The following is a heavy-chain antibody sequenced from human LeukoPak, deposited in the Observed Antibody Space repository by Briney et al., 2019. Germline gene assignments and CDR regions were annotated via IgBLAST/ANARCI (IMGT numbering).Heavy chain of an antibody. CDR2: INGSGGST. V-gene: IGHV3-23*01. J-gene: IGHJ4*02. Sequence: GGSLRLSCAASGFTFSSYAMSWVRQAPGKGLERVSAINGSGGSTYYADSVKGRFTISRDNSKNTLYLQMNSLRAEDTAVYYCAKDHSWPPYFDYWGQGTLVTVSS. CDR3: AKDHSWPPYFDY. CDR1: GFTFSSYA.